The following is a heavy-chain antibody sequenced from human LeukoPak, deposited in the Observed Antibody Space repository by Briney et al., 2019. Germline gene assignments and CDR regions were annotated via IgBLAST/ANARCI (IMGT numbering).Heavy chain of an antibody. D-gene: IGHD2-8*01. J-gene: IGHJ4*02. CDR3: ARDRDCTNGVCWGIDY. CDR2: ISYDGSNK. Sequence: QPGRSLRLSCAASGFTFSSYAMHWVRQAPGKGLEWVAVISYDGSNKYYADSVKGRFTISRDNAKNSLYLQMNSLRAEDTAVYYCARDRDCTNGVCWGIDYWGQGTLVTVSS. CDR1: GFTFSSYA. V-gene: IGHV3-30-3*01.